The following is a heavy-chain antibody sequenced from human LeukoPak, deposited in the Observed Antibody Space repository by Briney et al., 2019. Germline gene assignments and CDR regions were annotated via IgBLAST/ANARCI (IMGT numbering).Heavy chain of an antibody. D-gene: IGHD3-10*01. Sequence: GGSLRLSCAASGFTFSIYSMNWVRQAPGKGLEWVSYISSASSTIYYADSVKGRFTISRDNAKNSLYLQMNSLRAEDTAMYYCAIGGWFGDYNWFDPWGQGTLVTVLS. CDR2: ISSASSTI. CDR1: GFTFSIYS. CDR3: AIGGWFGDYNWFDP. V-gene: IGHV3-48*01. J-gene: IGHJ5*02.